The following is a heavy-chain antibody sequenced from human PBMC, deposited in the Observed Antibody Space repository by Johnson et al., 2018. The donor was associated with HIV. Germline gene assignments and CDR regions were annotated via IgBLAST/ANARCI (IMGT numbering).Heavy chain of an antibody. Sequence: VQLVESGGGVVQPGRSLRLSCAASGFTFSNAWMSWVRQAPGKGLEWVGRIKSKTDGGTTDYAAPMKGRFTISRDDSKNTLYLQMNSLKTEDTAVYYCTTGRLLAAFDIWGKGTMVTVSS. D-gene: IGHD2-21*02. J-gene: IGHJ3*02. V-gene: IGHV3-15*01. CDR3: TTGRLLAAFDI. CDR2: IKSKTDGGTT. CDR1: GFTFSNAW.